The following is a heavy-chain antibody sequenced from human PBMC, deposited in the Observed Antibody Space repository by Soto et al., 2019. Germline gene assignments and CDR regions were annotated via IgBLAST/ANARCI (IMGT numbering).Heavy chain of an antibody. V-gene: IGHV1-18*01. J-gene: IGHJ3*02. Sequence: ASVKVSCTASGYTFTSYGISWVRQAPGQGLEWMGWISAYNGNTNYAQKLQGRVTMTTDTSTSTAYMELRSLRSDDTAVYYCARDLEVVDWKNAFDIWGQGTMVTVSS. CDR1: GYTFTSYG. CDR2: ISAYNGNT. CDR3: ARDLEVVDWKNAFDI. D-gene: IGHD1-1*01.